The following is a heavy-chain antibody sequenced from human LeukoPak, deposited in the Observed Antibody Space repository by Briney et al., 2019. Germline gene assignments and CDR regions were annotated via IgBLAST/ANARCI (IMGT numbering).Heavy chain of an antibody. CDR2: INAGNGNT. V-gene: IGHV1-3*01. D-gene: IGHD1-26*01. J-gene: IGHJ4*02. Sequence: GASVKVSCKASGYTFTSYAMHWVRQAPGQRLEWMGWINAGNGNTKYSQKFQGRVTITRDTSASTAYMELSSLRSEDTAVYYCARGPSYGLTYYFDYWGQGTLVTVSS. CDR1: GYTFTSYA. CDR3: ARGPSYGLTYYFDY.